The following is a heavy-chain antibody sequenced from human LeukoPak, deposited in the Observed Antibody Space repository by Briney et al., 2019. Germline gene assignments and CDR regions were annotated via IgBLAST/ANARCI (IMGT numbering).Heavy chain of an antibody. Sequence: PSETLSLTCSVSGGSISSSSFYWGWIRQPPGKGLEWIGSIYYSGSAYYNPSLKSRVTISVDTSKNQFSLRLSSVTAADTAVYYCARVEYDRMGSEIDYWGQGTLVTVSS. J-gene: IGHJ4*02. V-gene: IGHV4-39*07. CDR2: IYYSGSA. CDR1: GGSISSSSFY. CDR3: ARVEYDRMGSEIDY. D-gene: IGHD3-22*01.